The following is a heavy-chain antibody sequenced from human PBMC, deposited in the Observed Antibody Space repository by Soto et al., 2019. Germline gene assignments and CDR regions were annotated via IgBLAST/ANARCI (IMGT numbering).Heavy chain of an antibody. D-gene: IGHD1-7*01. CDR2: ISAYNGNT. CDR3: ARQLTGTPFYYYYYGMDV. J-gene: IGHJ6*02. V-gene: IGHV1-18*01. Sequence: ASVKVSCKASGYTFTSYGISWVRQAPGQGLEWMGWISAYNGNTNYAQKLQGRVTMTTDTSTSTAYMELRSLRSDDTAVYYCARQLTGTPFYYYYYGMDVWGQGTTVTVSS. CDR1: GYTFTSYG.